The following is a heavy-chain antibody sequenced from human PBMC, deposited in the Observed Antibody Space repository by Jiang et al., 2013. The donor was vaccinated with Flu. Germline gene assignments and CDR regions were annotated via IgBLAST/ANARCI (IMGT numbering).Heavy chain of an antibody. CDR3: ARDLQSGYGSTNY. D-gene: IGHD3-3*01. CDR1: KIPSPMS. Sequence: QLVESGAEVKKPGASVKVPARHLKIPSPMSMCTGVRQAPGQGLEWMGVINSESGKAKYAQKFQDTVTMARDTPTSTVYMELNSLRSDDTAVYYCARDLQSGYGSTNYWGQGTLVTVSS. V-gene: IGHV1-46*01. CDR2: INSESGKA. J-gene: IGHJ4*02.